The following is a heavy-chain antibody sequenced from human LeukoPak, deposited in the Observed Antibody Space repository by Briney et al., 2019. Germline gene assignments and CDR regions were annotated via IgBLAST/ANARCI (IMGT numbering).Heavy chain of an antibody. Sequence: SETLSLTCTVSGGSISSYYWNWIRQPPGKGLEWIGYIYYSGSTNYNPSLKSRVTISVDTSKNRFSLKLSSVTAADTAVYYCARMSSGYPYYFDYWGQGTLVTVSS. D-gene: IGHD3-22*01. CDR1: GGSISSYY. CDR3: ARMSSGYPYYFDY. V-gene: IGHV4-59*01. CDR2: IYYSGST. J-gene: IGHJ4*02.